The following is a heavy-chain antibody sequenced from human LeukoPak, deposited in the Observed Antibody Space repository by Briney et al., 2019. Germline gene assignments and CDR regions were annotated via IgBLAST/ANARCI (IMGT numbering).Heavy chain of an antibody. D-gene: IGHD6-13*01. J-gene: IGHJ4*02. Sequence: SVKVSRKASGGTFSSYAISWVRQAPGQGLEWMGRIIPILGIANYARKFQGRVTITADKSTSTAYMELSSLRSEDTAVYYCARDQVAAAGRIDYWGQGTLVTISS. V-gene: IGHV1-69*04. CDR1: GGTFSSYA. CDR2: IIPILGIA. CDR3: ARDQVAAAGRIDY.